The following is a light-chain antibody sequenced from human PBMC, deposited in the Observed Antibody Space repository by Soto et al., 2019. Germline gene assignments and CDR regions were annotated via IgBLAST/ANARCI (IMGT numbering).Light chain of an antibody. V-gene: IGKV3-11*01. CDR1: QSVSNY. J-gene: IGKJ1*01. CDR3: QQRRSWPRT. Sequence: EIVLTQSPATLSLSPGERATLSCRASQSVSNYLGWYQQKPGQAPRLLIYDVSNRATGIPTRFSGSGSGTDFTLSISSLEPEDFAVYYCQQRRSWPRTFGQGTKVEIK. CDR2: DVS.